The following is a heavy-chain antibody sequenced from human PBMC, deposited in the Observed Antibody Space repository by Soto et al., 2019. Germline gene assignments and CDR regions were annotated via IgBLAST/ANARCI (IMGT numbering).Heavy chain of an antibody. Sequence: QMQLVQSGPEVKKPGTSVKVSCKASGFPFSSSVVQWVRQGRGQRLEWIGWIVVGSGHTKYAQKFQERVSITRDMSTSPAYMELTSLRSGDTAMYYCATPDYGDYWYFDLWGRGTLVTVSS. D-gene: IGHD4-17*01. J-gene: IGHJ2*01. V-gene: IGHV1-58*01. CDR2: IVVGSGHT. CDR1: GFPFSSSV. CDR3: ATPDYGDYWYFDL.